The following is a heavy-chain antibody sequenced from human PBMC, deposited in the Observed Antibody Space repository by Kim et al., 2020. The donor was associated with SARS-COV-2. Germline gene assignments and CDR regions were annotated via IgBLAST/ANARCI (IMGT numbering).Heavy chain of an antibody. D-gene: IGHD4-4*01. V-gene: IGHV3-49*02. Sequence: TEYAASVKGRFTISRDDSKSIAYLQMNSLKTEDTAVYYCTRDPPYRVNYWGHGTLVTVSS. CDR3: TRDPPYRVNY. J-gene: IGHJ4*01. CDR2: T.